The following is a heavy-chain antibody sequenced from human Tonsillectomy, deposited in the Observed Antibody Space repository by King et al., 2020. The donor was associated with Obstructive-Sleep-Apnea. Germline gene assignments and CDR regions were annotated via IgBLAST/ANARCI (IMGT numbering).Heavy chain of an antibody. D-gene: IGHD6-19*01. V-gene: IGHV3-9*01. CDR3: AKDMRQWLMFYFDY. CDR2: ITWNGVSI. Sequence: QLVQSGGGLVQPGRSLRLSCGASGVTFDDYAMHWVRQAPGKGLVWVSGITWNGVSICYADSVKGRVTISRDNAKNSLYLQMNSLRAEDTALYYCAKDMRQWLMFYFDYWGQGTLVTVSS. CDR1: GVTFDDYA. J-gene: IGHJ4*02.